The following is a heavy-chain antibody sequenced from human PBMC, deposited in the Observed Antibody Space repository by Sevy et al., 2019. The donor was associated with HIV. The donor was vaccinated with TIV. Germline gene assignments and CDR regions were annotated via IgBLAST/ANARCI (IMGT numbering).Heavy chain of an antibody. CDR2: ISSSSSYT. Sequence: GSLRLSCAASGFTFSDYYMSWIRQAPGKGLEWVSYISSSSSYTNYADSVKGRFTISRDNAKNSLYLQMNSLRAEDTAAYYCAGIFTMVRATESNWFDPWGQGTLVTVSS. V-gene: IGHV3-11*06. CDR1: GFTFSDYY. D-gene: IGHD3-10*01. J-gene: IGHJ5*02. CDR3: AGIFTMVRATESNWFDP.